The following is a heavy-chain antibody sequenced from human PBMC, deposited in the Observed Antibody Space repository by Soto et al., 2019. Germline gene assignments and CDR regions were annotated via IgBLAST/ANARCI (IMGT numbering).Heavy chain of an antibody. V-gene: IGHV4-4*02. CDR1: GGSISSSNW. J-gene: IGHJ4*02. CDR3: ASLYCTNGVCYDN. CDR2: IYHSGST. Sequence: SETLSLTCAVSGGSISSSNWWSWVRQPPGKGLEWIGEIYHSGSTNYNPSLKSRVTISVDKSKNQLSLKLSSVTAADTAVYYCASLYCTNGVCYDNWGQGTLVTVS. D-gene: IGHD2-8*01.